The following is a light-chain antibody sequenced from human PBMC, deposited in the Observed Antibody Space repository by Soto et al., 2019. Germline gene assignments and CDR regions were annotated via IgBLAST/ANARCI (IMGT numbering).Light chain of an antibody. CDR2: DAS. CDR3: QQYDDLPLT. Sequence: DIQITHSPSSLSASVGDRVTITCQSSQDITKYLSWYQQKPGKAPKLLIYDASNLESGVPSRFSGSGSGTDFSFTISSLQPEDIATYFCQQYDDLPLTLGGGTKVDIK. V-gene: IGKV1-33*01. CDR1: QDITKY. J-gene: IGKJ4*01.